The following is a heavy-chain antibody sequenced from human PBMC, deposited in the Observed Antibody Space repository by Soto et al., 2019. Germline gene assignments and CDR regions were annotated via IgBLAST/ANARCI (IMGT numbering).Heavy chain of an antibody. CDR2: IWYDGSNK. Sequence: PGGSLRLSCAASGFTFSSYGMHGVRQAPGKGLEWVAVIWYDGSNKYYADSVKGRFTISRDNAKNSLYLQTNSLRAEDTAVYYCARDVFGYSGSYYGRVAFDIWGQGTMVTVSS. D-gene: IGHD1-26*01. V-gene: IGHV3-33*01. CDR1: GFTFSSYG. J-gene: IGHJ3*02. CDR3: ARDVFGYSGSYYGRVAFDI.